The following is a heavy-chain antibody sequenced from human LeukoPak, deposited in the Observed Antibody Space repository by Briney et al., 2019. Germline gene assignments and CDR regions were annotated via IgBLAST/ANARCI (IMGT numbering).Heavy chain of an antibody. CDR1: GYRFTSYW. J-gene: IGHJ4*02. D-gene: IGHD3-22*01. CDR3: ARLLYDSSGYQDY. CDR2: FYLGDSDN. Sequence: GEPLKISCKGSGYRFTSYWIAWVRQIPGKGLGGMGIFYLGDSDNRYSRSFQGQVPCPGDQSSGHAYLQWAGLEASARAMFYVARLLYDSSGYQDYWGQGALVTVSS. V-gene: IGHV5-51*01.